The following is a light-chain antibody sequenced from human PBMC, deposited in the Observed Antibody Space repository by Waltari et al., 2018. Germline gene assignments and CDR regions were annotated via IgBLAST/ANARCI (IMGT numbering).Light chain of an antibody. Sequence: DIQMTQSPSSVSASVGDRVTITCRASQDIYSRLAWYQQKPGGAPKLLIYVASTLQRGVPYRFRGSGSGTEFTLTITSLQPDDFATYFCQQTDSFPLTFGGGTKVEIK. CDR2: VAS. V-gene: IGKV1-12*01. CDR1: QDIYSR. CDR3: QQTDSFPLT. J-gene: IGKJ4*01.